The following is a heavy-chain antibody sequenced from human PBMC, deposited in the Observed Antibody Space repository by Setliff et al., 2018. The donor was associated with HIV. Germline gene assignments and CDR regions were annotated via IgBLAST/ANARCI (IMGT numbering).Heavy chain of an antibody. Sequence: GGSLRLSCTTSGFTFGSYGMHWVRQAPGKGLEWVANIWYDGSEKYYADSVKGRFTISRDKSKNTLYLQMNTLRAEDTAVYYCAREGITGTTLHPYWGQGTLVTVS. CDR3: AREGITGTTLHPY. D-gene: IGHD1-7*01. CDR1: GFTFGSYG. V-gene: IGHV3-33*01. J-gene: IGHJ4*02. CDR2: IWYDGSEK.